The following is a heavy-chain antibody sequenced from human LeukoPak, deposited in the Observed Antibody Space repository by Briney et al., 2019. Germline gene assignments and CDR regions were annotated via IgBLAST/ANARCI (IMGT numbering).Heavy chain of an antibody. Sequence: GGSLRLSCAASGFTFSSYWTSWVRQAPGKGLEWVANIKQDGSEKYYVDSVKGRFTISRDNAKNSLYLQMNSLRAEDTAVYYCARISGSWGYFDYWGQGTLVTVSS. D-gene: IGHD1-26*01. V-gene: IGHV3-7*01. CDR2: IKQDGSEK. J-gene: IGHJ4*02. CDR1: GFTFSSYW. CDR3: ARISGSWGYFDY.